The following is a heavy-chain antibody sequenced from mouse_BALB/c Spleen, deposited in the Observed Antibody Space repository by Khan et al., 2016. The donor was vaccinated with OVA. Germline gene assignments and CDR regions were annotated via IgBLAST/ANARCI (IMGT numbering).Heavy chain of an antibody. CDR2: INTYTGEP. D-gene: IGHD2-14*01. Sequence: QVQLQQSGPELKKPGETVKISCKASGYTFTNYGMNWVKQAPGKGLKWMGWINTYTGEPTYADDFKGRFAFSLETSASTAYLQINNLKNEDTATYCCARVGYNGTMDYWGQGTSVTVSS. J-gene: IGHJ4*01. CDR3: ARVGYNGTMDY. V-gene: IGHV9-3-1*01. CDR1: GYTFTNYG.